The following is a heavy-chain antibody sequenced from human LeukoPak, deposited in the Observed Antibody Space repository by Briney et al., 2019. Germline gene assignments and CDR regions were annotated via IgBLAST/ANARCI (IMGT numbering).Heavy chain of an antibody. CDR2: IGTADDT. V-gene: IGHV3-13*01. D-gene: IGHD3-16*01. J-gene: IGHJ4*02. CDR3: ARGGPTGGIDD. Sequence: GGSLRLSCAASGFTFSRYDMHWVRQATGKGLEWVSAIGTADDTYYGDSVKGRFTFSRGNAKSSLYLQMDTLRAGDTAVYFCARGGPTGGIDDWGQGTLVTVSS. CDR1: GFTFSRYD.